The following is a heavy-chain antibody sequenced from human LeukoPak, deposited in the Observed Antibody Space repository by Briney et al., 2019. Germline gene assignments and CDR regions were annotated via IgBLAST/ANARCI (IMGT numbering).Heavy chain of an antibody. D-gene: IGHD1-26*01. CDR2: ISSSSSYI. CDR1: GFTFSSYS. J-gene: IGHJ4*02. V-gene: IGHV3-21*04. CDR3: ARVLGSYSVDH. Sequence: GSLRLSCAAPGFTFSSYSMNWVRQAPGKGLEWVSSISSSSSYIYYADSVKGRFTISRDNAKNSLYLQMNSLRAEDTAVYYCARVLGSYSVDHWGQGTLVTVSS.